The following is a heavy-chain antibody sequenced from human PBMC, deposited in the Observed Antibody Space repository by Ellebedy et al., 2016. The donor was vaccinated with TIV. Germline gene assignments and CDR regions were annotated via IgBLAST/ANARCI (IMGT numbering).Heavy chain of an antibody. CDR3: ARDFGLISGYDIFFDY. J-gene: IGHJ4*02. V-gene: IGHV3-64*02. CDR1: GFTFSDYA. Sequence: PGGSLRLSCAASGFTFSDYAMHWVRQAPGKGLESVSGISSNGGNTYYADSVKGRFTISRDNSKNTLYLQMGSLRAEDMAVYYCARDFGLISGYDIFFDYWGLGTLVTVSS. CDR2: ISSNGGNT. D-gene: IGHD5-12*01.